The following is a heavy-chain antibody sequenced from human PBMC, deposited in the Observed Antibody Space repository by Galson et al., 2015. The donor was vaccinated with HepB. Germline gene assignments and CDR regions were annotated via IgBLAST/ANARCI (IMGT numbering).Heavy chain of an antibody. Sequence: SLRLSCAASGFTFSSYAMSWVRQAPGKGLEWVSSISDTGGSTYYADSVVGRFTISRDTSKNTLYLQMNNLRAEDTAVYYCAKDPAWGYWYFDLWGRGTLVTVSS. CDR2: ISDTGGST. CDR1: GFTFSSYA. CDR3: AKDPAWGYWYFDL. V-gene: IGHV3-23*01. J-gene: IGHJ2*01. D-gene: IGHD3-16*01.